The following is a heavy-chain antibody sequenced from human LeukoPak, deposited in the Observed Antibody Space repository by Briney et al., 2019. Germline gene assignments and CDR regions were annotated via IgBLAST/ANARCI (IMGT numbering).Heavy chain of an antibody. Sequence: GGSLRLSCAASGFTFSSYSMNWVRQAPGKGLEWVSYISGSSGAIYYADSVKGRFTISRDNAKNSLYLQMNSLRAEDTAVYYCARPSIQAADSFDYWGQGTLVTVSS. V-gene: IGHV3-48*01. CDR1: GFTFSSYS. D-gene: IGHD6-13*01. CDR2: ISGSSGAI. CDR3: ARPSIQAADSFDY. J-gene: IGHJ4*02.